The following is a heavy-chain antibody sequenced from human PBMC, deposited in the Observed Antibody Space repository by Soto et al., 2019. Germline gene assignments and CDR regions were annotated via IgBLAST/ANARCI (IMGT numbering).Heavy chain of an antibody. D-gene: IGHD6-13*01. V-gene: IGHV3-48*02. CDR3: ARGYSSSWDHYFDY. CDR2: ISSSSSTI. J-gene: IGHJ4*02. Sequence: GGSLRLSCAASGFTFSSYSMNWVRQAPGKGLEWVSYISSSSSTIYYADSVKGRFTISRDNAKNSLYLQMNSLRDEDTAVYYCARGYSSSWDHYFDYWGQGTLVTVSS. CDR1: GFTFSSYS.